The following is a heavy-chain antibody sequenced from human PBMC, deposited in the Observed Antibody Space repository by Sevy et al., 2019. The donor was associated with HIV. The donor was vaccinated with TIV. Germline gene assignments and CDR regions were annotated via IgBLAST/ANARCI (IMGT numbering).Heavy chain of an antibody. J-gene: IGHJ3*02. D-gene: IGHD3-10*01. Sequence: GGSLRLSCVASGFTFSTYGMHWVRQAPGKGLDRVAVIWYNGINKYYADSVKGRFTIFRDNSRNTLHLQMNSLTVEDTSLYYCARERGPLDAFDIWGQGTMVTVSS. V-gene: IGHV3-33*08. CDR1: GFTFSTYG. CDR3: ARERGPLDAFDI. CDR2: IWYNGINK.